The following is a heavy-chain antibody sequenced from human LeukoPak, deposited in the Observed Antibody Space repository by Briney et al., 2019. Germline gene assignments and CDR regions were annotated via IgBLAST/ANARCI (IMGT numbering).Heavy chain of an antibody. Sequence: ASVKVSCKASGYTFTSYGISWVRQAPGQGLEWMGWISAYNGNTNYAQKLQGRVTITADKSTSTAYMELSSLRSEDTAVYYCARAEGYDILTGYYMWGQGTLVTVSS. CDR1: GYTFTSYG. J-gene: IGHJ4*02. V-gene: IGHV1-18*01. CDR3: ARAEGYDILTGYYM. D-gene: IGHD3-9*01. CDR2: ISAYNGNT.